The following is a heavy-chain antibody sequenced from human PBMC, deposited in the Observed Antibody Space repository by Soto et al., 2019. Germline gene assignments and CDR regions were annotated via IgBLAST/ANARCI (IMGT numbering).Heavy chain of an antibody. CDR2: IIPIFGTA. J-gene: IGHJ5*02. Sequence: ASVKVSCKASGGTFSSYAISWVRQAPGQGLEWKGRIIPIFGTANYAQKFQGRVTITADESTSTAYMELSSLRSEDTAVYYCARTYYYDSSGHRDNWFDPWGQGTLVTVSS. D-gene: IGHD3-22*01. CDR1: GGTFSSYA. V-gene: IGHV1-69*13. CDR3: ARTYYYDSSGHRDNWFDP.